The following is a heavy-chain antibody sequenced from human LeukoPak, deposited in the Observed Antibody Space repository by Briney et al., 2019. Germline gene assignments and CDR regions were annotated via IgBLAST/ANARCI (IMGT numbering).Heavy chain of an antibody. V-gene: IGHV4-39*01. CDR3: ARQYMAHYDSSGYYYGTAFDI. J-gene: IGHJ3*02. D-gene: IGHD3-22*01. Sequence: SETLSLTCTVSGGSISSSSFYWGWIRQPPGKGLEWIGSIYYSGSTNYNPSLKSRVTISVDTPRHQFSLNLSSVTAADTAVYYCARQYMAHYDSSGYYYGTAFDIWGQGTVVTVSS. CDR1: GGSISSSSFY. CDR2: IYYSGST.